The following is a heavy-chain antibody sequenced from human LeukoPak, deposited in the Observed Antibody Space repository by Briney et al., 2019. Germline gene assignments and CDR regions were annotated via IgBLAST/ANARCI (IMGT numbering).Heavy chain of an antibody. V-gene: IGHV1-2*02. J-gene: IGHJ4*02. D-gene: IGHD2-15*01. CDR1: GYTFTGYH. CDR3: ATDPCSGGTCSMYHLDY. CDR2: INPNTGGT. Sequence: ASVKVSCKASGYTFTGYHIHWVRQAPGQGLEWMGWINPNTGGTNYAQRFQGRVTMTRDTSINTAYMELTRLTSDDTAVYYCATDPCSGGTCSMYHLDYWGQGTLVTVSS.